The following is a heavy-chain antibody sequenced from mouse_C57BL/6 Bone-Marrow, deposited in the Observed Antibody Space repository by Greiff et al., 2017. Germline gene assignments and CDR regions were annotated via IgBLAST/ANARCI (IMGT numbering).Heavy chain of an antibody. J-gene: IGHJ4*01. D-gene: IGHD2-3*01. V-gene: IGHV10-3*01. CDR3: VRAFYDGYYGYAMDY. CDR1: GFTFNTYA. CDR2: IRSNSSNYAT. Sequence: DVKLMESGGGLVQPKGSLKLSCAASGFTFNTYAMHWVRQAPGKGLEWVARIRSNSSNYATYYADSVKVRFTISSDASQSMLYLQMNRLKTEDTAMYYGVRAFYDGYYGYAMDYWGQGTSVTVSS.